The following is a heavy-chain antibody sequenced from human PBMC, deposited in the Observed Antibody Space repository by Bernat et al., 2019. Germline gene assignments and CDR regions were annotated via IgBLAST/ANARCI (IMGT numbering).Heavy chain of an antibody. Sequence: QVQLVESGGGLVKPGGSLRLSCAASGFTFSDYYMSWIRQAPGKGLEWVSYISSSGSTIYYADSVKGRFTISRDNAKNSLYLQMNSLRAEDTAVYYCARALSSSWYGYYYYYYGMDVWGQGTTVTVSS. V-gene: IGHV3-11*04. CDR3: ARALSSSWYGYYYYYYGMDV. J-gene: IGHJ6*02. D-gene: IGHD6-13*01. CDR1: GFTFSDYY. CDR2: ISSSGSTI.